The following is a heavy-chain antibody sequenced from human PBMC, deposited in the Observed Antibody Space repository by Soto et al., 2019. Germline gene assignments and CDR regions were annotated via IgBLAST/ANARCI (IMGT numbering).Heavy chain of an antibody. J-gene: IGHJ4*02. Sequence: QITLKESGPPLVKPTQTLTLTCAFSGFSATSSGVGVAWLRQAQGKALEWLAVIYWDDADQYRPSLKTRLTIINDTSRHQGVLTMTNMYSVSTCTYYWARLLLGALSDYCDSWGQGTLVTVTS. CDR1: GFSATSSGVG. CDR3: ARLLLGALSDYCDS. CDR2: IYWDDAD. D-gene: IGHD1-26*01. V-gene: IGHV2-5*02.